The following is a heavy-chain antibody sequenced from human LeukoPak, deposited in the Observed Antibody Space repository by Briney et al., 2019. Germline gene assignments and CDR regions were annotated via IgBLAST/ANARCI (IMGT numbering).Heavy chain of an antibody. D-gene: IGHD6-19*01. Sequence: SETLSLTCTVSGGPIGRHDCTWIRRPPGQGLEWIGYVAFDGRTVYNPSPRSRLTMSVDASMGQFSLSLTSVTAADTAVYYCARLPDISGWPFDCWRQGTLVTVSS. J-gene: IGHJ4*02. CDR3: ARLPDISGWPFDC. CDR2: VAFDGRT. CDR1: GGPIGRHD. V-gene: IGHV4-59*11.